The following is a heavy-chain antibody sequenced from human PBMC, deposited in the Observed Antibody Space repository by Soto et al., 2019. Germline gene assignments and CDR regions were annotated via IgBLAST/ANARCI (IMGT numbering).Heavy chain of an antibody. V-gene: IGHV4-39*02. J-gene: IGHJ4*02. D-gene: IGHD6-25*01. CDR2: IYYSSST. CDR1: RGSISSGTTY. CDR3: ARDEAGWYFDS. Sequence: QLQLQASGPGLVKPSETLSLPCTVSRGSISSGTTYWAWIRQPSGKGLEWTANIYYSSSTFYNPALKSRVTISLATAKYQFSLKLRSVTAADTAVYDCARDEAGWYFDSWGQGTLVTVST.